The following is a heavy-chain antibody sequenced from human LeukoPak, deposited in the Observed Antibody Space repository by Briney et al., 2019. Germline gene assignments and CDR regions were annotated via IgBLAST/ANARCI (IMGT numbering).Heavy chain of an antibody. CDR1: GFTFSSYG. D-gene: IGHD2-21*02. CDR3: ARRGCGGDCYLYDY. CDR2: ISSSSSTI. Sequence: PGGSLRLSCAASGFTFSSYGTNWVRQAPGKGLEWVSHISSSSSTIYYADSVKGRFTISRDNAKNSLYLQMNSLRDEDTAVYYCARRGCGGDCYLYDYWGQGTLVTVSS. J-gene: IGHJ4*02. V-gene: IGHV3-48*02.